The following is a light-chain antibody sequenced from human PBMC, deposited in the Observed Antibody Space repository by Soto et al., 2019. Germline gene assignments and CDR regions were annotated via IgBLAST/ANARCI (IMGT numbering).Light chain of an antibody. Sequence: EIVLTQSPGTLSLSPWERATLSCRASQSVSNNYLAWYQQKPGQAPRLLIYGASNRATGIPDRFSGFGSGTDFTLTISRLEPADFAVYFCQQYGSSPITFGQGTRLEIK. CDR1: QSVSNNY. CDR2: GAS. V-gene: IGKV3-20*01. J-gene: IGKJ5*01. CDR3: QQYGSSPIT.